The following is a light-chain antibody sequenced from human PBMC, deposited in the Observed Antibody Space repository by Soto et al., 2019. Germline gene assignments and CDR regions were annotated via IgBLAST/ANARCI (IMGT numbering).Light chain of an antibody. CDR2: GAS. V-gene: IGKV3D-20*02. CDR3: QHRNNRPFS. Sequence: EIVLTQSPGTLSLSPGETATLSCRASQSVSINYLAWYQQKPGQAPRLLIYGASGRATGIPDRFSGSESGTDFTLTISRLEAEDSAVYYCQHRNNRPFSFGPGTKVDIK. CDR1: QSVSINY. J-gene: IGKJ3*01.